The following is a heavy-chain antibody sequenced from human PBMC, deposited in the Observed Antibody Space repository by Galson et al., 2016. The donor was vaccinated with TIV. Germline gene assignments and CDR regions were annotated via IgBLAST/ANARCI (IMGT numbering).Heavy chain of an antibody. CDR3: AITYDTFHYQFYFEF. V-gene: IGHV1-18*01. J-gene: IGHJ4*02. D-gene: IGHD3-22*01. CDR2: ISAHSGHT. Sequence: SVKVSCKASGYSFTTYGNSWVRQAPGQGLEWMGWISAHSGHTDYAQKLQGRVTMTTDTATNTAYMELRSLRSDDTAVFYCAITYDTFHYQFYFEFWGQGTLVTVAS. CDR1: GYSFTTYG.